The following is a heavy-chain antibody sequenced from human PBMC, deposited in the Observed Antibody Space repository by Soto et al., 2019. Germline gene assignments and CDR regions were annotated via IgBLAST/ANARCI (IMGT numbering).Heavy chain of an antibody. Sequence: QVQLVQSGAEVKKPGASVKVSCKASGYTFTSYDINWVRQAPGQGLEWMGWTNPNSGNTGYAQKFQGRVTMTRNTSISTAYMELSSLSPEDTAVYYCAGERSGTPDYWGQGPLVTVAS. J-gene: IGHJ4*02. CDR2: TNPNSGNT. D-gene: IGHD1-1*01. V-gene: IGHV1-8*01. CDR1: GYTFTSYD. CDR3: AGERSGTPDY.